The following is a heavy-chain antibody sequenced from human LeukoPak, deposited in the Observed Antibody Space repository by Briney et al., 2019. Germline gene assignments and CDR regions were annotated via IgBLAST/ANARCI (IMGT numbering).Heavy chain of an antibody. CDR1: GESISTSNF. CDR3: AKNMAETEHFDY. Sequence: SETLSLTCTVSGESISTSNFWGWIRPPPGKGLEWIGTFYYSGSTYYNPSLKSRVAISADTSKNQFSLSLNSVTAADTAVYYCAKNMAETEHFDYWGQGTLVTVSS. J-gene: IGHJ4*02. CDR2: FYYSGST. D-gene: IGHD1/OR15-1a*01. V-gene: IGHV4-39*01.